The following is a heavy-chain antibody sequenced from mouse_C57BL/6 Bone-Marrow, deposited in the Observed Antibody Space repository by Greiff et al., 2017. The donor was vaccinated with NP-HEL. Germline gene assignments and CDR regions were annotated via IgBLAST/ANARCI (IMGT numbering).Heavy chain of an antibody. CDR2: IWSGGST. D-gene: IGHD1-1*01. CDR1: GFSLTSYG. J-gene: IGHJ1*03. V-gene: IGHV2-2*01. CDR3: ARNNYGSSYPWWYFDV. Sequence: VKLMESGPGLVQPSQSLSITCTVSGFSLTSYGVHWVRQSPGKGLEWLGVIWSGGSTDYNAAFISRLSISKDNSKSHVFFKMNSLQADDTAIYYCARNNYGSSYPWWYFDVWGTGTTVTVSS.